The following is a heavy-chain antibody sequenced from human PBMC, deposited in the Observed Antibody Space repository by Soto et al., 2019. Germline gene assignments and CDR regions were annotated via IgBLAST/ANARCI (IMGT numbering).Heavy chain of an antibody. D-gene: IGHD7-27*01. V-gene: IGHV4-59*11. Sequence: QVQLQESGPGLVKPSETLSLTCSVSGGSISNHYWSWIRQPPGKGLEWIGYIYYNGNTNYNPSLKSLVTLSVDTSWNQICLKLTTVTAADTAVYYCTRANWYSEYWGQGTLVTVSS. CDR2: IYYNGNT. J-gene: IGHJ4*02. CDR1: GGSISNHY. CDR3: TRANWYSEY.